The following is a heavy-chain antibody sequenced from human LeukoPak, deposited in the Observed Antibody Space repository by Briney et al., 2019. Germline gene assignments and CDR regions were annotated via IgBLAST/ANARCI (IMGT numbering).Heavy chain of an antibody. Sequence: SETLSLTCTVSGGSISSSYKYWGWVRQPPGRGLEWIGSIYYSGTTYYNPSLKSRVTISVDTSKNQFSLKLTSVTAADTAVYYCARHPYGGNSDFQHWGQGTLVIVSS. CDR3: ARHPYGGNSDFQH. D-gene: IGHD4-23*01. V-gene: IGHV4-39*01. CDR2: IYYSGTT. CDR1: GGSISSSYKY. J-gene: IGHJ1*01.